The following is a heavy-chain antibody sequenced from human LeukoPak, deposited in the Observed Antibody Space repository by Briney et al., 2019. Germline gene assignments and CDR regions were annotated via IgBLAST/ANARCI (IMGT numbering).Heavy chain of an antibody. CDR3: ARDYADYVGYFFFDY. V-gene: IGHV3-23*01. D-gene: IGHD4-17*01. CDR2: ISGGGETT. CDR1: GFTFNNYA. J-gene: IGHJ4*02. Sequence: GGSLRLSCAASGFTFNNYAMNWVRQAPGKGLEWVSSISGGGETTYYADSAKGRFTISRDNSQNTLYLQMNSLRAEDTAVYYCARDYADYVGYFFFDYWGQGTLVSVSS.